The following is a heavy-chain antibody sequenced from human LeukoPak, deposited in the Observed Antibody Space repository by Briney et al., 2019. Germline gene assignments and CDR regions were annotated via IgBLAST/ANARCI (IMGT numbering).Heavy chain of an antibody. D-gene: IGHD6-19*01. CDR1: GFTFSTYS. V-gene: IGHV3-23*01. Sequence: GGSLRLSCAASGFTFSTYSMTWVRQGPGKGLEWVSSIYPSGDSTFYADSVKGRFTISRDNSKNTLCLQMSSLRTEDTAIYYCAKDVVPDSGWDLDYWGQGTLVTVS. J-gene: IGHJ4*02. CDR2: IYPSGDST. CDR3: AKDVVPDSGWDLDY.